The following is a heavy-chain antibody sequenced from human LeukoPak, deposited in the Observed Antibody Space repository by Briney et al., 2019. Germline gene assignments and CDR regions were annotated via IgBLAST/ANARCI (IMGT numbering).Heavy chain of an antibody. Sequence: GGSLRLSCEVSGFTLSSYTMNWVRQAPGKGLEWVSSISSSSSYIYYADSVKGRFTISRDNARNSLYLQMNSLRAEDTAVYYCARDGSGYDDAFDIWGQGTMVTVSS. CDR2: ISSSSSYI. J-gene: IGHJ3*02. D-gene: IGHD3-10*01. CDR1: GFTLSSYT. V-gene: IGHV3-21*01. CDR3: ARDGSGYDDAFDI.